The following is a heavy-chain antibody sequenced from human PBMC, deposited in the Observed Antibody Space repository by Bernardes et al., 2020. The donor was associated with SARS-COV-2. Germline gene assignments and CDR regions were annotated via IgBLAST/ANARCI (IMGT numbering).Heavy chain of an antibody. CDR3: ARFGGYYHGSAFDI. V-gene: IGHV3-21*01. Sequence: GGSLRLSCVDSGFTFSSNSMHWVRQAPGQGLEWVSSISFSSSHIYYADSLKGRFTISRDNAKNSLYLQLNSLTAEDTAVYYCARFGGYYHGSAFDIWGQGTMVAVSS. D-gene: IGHD5-18*01. CDR2: ISFSSSHI. J-gene: IGHJ3*02. CDR1: GFTFSSNS.